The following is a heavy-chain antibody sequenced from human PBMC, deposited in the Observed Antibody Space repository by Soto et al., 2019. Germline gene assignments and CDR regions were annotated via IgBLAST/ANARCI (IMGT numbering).Heavy chain of an antibody. CDR1: GFTFSSYA. D-gene: IGHD3-22*01. J-gene: IGHJ4*02. V-gene: IGHV3-23*01. CDR3: AKGIYSSGYPPIDY. Sequence: EVQLLESGGGLVQPGGSLRLSCAASGFTFSSYAMSWVRQAPGKGLEWVSVISGSGGTTYYADSVKGRFTISRDNSKTTLYLHMNSLRAEDTAVYYCAKGIYSSGYPPIDYWGQGTLVTVSS. CDR2: ISGSGGTT.